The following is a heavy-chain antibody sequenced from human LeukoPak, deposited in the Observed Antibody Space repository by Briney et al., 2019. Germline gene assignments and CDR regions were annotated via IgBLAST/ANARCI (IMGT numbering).Heavy chain of an antibody. CDR3: ARIYSGYDYLNYYYYGMDV. D-gene: IGHD5-12*01. Sequence: PGGSLRLSCAASGFTFSSYGMHWVRQPPGKGLGWVAVIWYDGSNNYYEDSVKGRFTISRDNSKNTLYLQMNSLRAEDTAVYYCARIYSGYDYLNYYYYGMDVWGQGTTVTVSS. CDR2: IWYDGSNN. CDR1: GFTFSSYG. J-gene: IGHJ6*02. V-gene: IGHV3-33*01.